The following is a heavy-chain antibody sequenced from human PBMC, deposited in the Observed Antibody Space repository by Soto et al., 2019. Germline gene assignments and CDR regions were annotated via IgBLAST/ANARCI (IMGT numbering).Heavy chain of an antibody. Sequence: PSQPLSITCAISGASFSSNIAACNCIRQSPSRGLEWLGRTYYRSNWYNDYAVSVKSRITINPDTSKNQFSLQLNSVTPEGTAVYYCERASSGTFDYWGQGTLVTVSS. V-gene: IGHV6-1*01. CDR2: TYYRSNWYN. CDR3: ERASSGTFDY. D-gene: IGHD6-6*01. CDR1: GASFSSNIAA. J-gene: IGHJ4*02.